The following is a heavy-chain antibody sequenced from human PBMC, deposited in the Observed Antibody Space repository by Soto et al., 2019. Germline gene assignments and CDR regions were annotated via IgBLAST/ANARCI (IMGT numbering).Heavy chain of an antibody. D-gene: IGHD6-13*01. CDR3: VRRHASATGIDWFDP. J-gene: IGHJ5*02. Sequence: QVQLVQSGTEVKKPGASVKVSCKASGYTFTSYGIHWVRQAPGQRLEWMGWINAANGDTKYSPKFQGRVTITRDTSASTAYMELSSLRSEDTAVYYCVRRHASATGIDWFDPWGQGTLVTVSS. CDR2: INAANGDT. CDR1: GYTFTSYG. V-gene: IGHV1-3*01.